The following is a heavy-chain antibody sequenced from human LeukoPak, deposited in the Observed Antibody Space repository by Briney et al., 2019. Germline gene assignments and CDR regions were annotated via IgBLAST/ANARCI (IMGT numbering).Heavy chain of an antibody. Sequence: ASVKVSCKASGYIFTKYVVHWVCQAPGQRPDWMGWIKAGNGDTKYSQNFQDRLTITRDTSASTVYMELSSLTSEDTALYYCARDDCGDTCYPGGYWGQGTLVTVSS. D-gene: IGHD2-21*01. V-gene: IGHV1-3*01. CDR3: ARDDCGDTCYPGGY. CDR1: GYIFTKYV. CDR2: IKAGNGDT. J-gene: IGHJ4*02.